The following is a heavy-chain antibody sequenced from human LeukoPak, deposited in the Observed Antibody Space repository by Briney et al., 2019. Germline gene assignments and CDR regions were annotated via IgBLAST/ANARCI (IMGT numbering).Heavy chain of an antibody. V-gene: IGHV1-18*01. Sequence: ASVKASCKASGYTFTSYGISWVRQAPGQGLEWMGWISAYNGNTNYAQKLQGRVTMTTDTSTSTAYMELRSLRSDDTAVYYCARDCNSSGYYEWFDPWGQGTLVTVSS. CDR3: ARDCNSSGYYEWFDP. CDR2: ISAYNGNT. CDR1: GYTFTSYG. J-gene: IGHJ5*02. D-gene: IGHD3-22*01.